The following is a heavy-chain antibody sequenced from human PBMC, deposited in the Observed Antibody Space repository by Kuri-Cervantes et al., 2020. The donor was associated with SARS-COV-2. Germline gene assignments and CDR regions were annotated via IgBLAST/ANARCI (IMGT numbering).Heavy chain of an antibody. D-gene: IGHD1-1*01. J-gene: IGHJ3*02. CDR1: GFTFSSYA. Sequence: GESLKISCAASGFTFSSYAMSWVRQAPGKGLEWVSYISSSGSTIYYADSVKGRFTISRDNAKNSLYLQMNSLRAEDTAAYYCAIIGTLYNFDAFDIWGQGTMVTVSS. V-gene: IGHV3-48*03. CDR3: AIIGTLYNFDAFDI. CDR2: ISSSGSTI.